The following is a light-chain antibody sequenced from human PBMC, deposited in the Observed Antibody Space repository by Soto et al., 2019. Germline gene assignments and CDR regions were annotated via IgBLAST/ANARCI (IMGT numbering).Light chain of an antibody. Sequence: IQLTQSPSSLSASVGDRVTITCRASQGISSYLAWYQHKPGKGPKLLIYGASTLQSGVPSRFSGSGSGTDFTLTISSLQPEDVATYYCQQSNSIPPWTFGQGTKVEIK. CDR2: GAS. J-gene: IGKJ1*01. V-gene: IGKV1-39*01. CDR1: QGISSY. CDR3: QQSNSIPPWT.